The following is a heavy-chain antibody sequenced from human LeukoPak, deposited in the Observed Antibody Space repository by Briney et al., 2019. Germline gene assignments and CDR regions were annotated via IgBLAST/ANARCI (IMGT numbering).Heavy chain of an antibody. V-gene: IGHV3-30*18. Sequence: PGGSLRLSCAASGFTFSSYGMHWVRQAPGKGLEWVAVISYDGSNKYYADSVKGRFTISRDNSKNTLYLQMNSLRAEDTAVYYCAKFSGWYGGGYWGQGTLVTVSS. CDR3: AKFSGWYGGGY. CDR2: ISYDGSNK. D-gene: IGHD6-19*01. J-gene: IGHJ4*02. CDR1: GFTFSSYG.